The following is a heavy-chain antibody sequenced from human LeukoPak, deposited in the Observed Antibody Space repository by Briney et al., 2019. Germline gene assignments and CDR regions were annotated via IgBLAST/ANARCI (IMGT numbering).Heavy chain of an antibody. J-gene: IGHJ2*01. CDR2: IYSGGST. CDR3: AKQRAYWYFDF. Sequence: GGSLRLSCAASGFTVSSNYVSWVRQAPGKGLEWVSVIYSGGSTYYADSVKGRFTISRDNSKNTLYLQMNSLRAEDTAVYCCAKQRAYWYFDFWGRGTLVTVSS. V-gene: IGHV3-66*04. CDR1: GFTVSSNY.